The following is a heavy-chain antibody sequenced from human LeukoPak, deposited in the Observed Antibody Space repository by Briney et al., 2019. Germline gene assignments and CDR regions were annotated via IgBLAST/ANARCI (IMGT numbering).Heavy chain of an antibody. D-gene: IGHD3-3*01. J-gene: IGHJ4*02. V-gene: IGHV4-39*01. CDR2: IYYSGST. CDR1: GGSVSSSSYY. CDR3: ARVKERNFWSGYCYFDY. Sequence: PSETLSLTCTVSGGSVSSSSYYWGWIRQPPGKGLEWIGSIYYSGSTYYNPSLKSRVTISIDTSKNQFSLKLSSVTAADTAVYYCARVKERNFWSGYCYFDYWGQGTLVTVSS.